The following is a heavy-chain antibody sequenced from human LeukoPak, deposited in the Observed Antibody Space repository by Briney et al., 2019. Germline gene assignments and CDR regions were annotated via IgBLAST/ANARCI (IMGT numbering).Heavy chain of an antibody. V-gene: IGHV4-39*07. CDR2: IYYGGST. CDR1: GGSICSSSYY. J-gene: IGHJ3*02. CDR3: ARIPPILVEAFDI. Sequence: SETLSLTCTVSGGSICSSSYYWGWIRQPPGKGLEWIGSIYYGGSTYYNPSLKSRVTISVDTSKNQFSLKLSSVTAADTAVYYCARIPPILVEAFDIWGQGTMVTVSS. D-gene: IGHD1-14*01.